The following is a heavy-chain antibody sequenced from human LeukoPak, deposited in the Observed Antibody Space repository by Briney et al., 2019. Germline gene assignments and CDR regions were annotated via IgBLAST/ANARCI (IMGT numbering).Heavy chain of an antibody. Sequence: AASVKVSCKASGYTFTSYGISWVRQAPGQGLEWMGWISAYNGNTNYAQKLQGRVTMTTDTSTSTAYMELRSLRSDDTAVYYCARDNCSGGSCYSDYYYYGMDVWGQGTTVTVSS. D-gene: IGHD2-15*01. CDR2: ISAYNGNT. CDR1: GYTFTSYG. V-gene: IGHV1-18*01. CDR3: ARDNCSGGSCYSDYYYYGMDV. J-gene: IGHJ6*02.